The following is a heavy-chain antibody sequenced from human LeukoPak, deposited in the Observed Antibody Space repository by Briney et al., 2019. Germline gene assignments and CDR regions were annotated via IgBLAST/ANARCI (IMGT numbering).Heavy chain of an antibody. J-gene: IGHJ4*02. D-gene: IGHD2-21*02. CDR1: GYTFTGYY. CDR2: INPNSGGT. Sequence: GASVKVSCMASGYTFTGYYMHWVRQAPGQGLEWMGWINPNSGGTNYAQKFQGRVTLTTDTSISAAYMELSSLISDDTAMYYCVREGNELLSKDFDYWGQGTLVAVSS. V-gene: IGHV1-2*02. CDR3: VREGNELLSKDFDY.